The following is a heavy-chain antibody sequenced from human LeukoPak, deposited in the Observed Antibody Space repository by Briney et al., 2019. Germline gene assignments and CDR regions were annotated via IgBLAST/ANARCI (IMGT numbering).Heavy chain of an antibody. V-gene: IGHV3-30-3*02. CDR3: AKSPVVAAPYYFDY. J-gene: IGHJ4*02. CDR1: GFTFSSYV. CDR2: ISYDGSNK. D-gene: IGHD2-15*01. Sequence: PGRSLRLSCAASGFTFSSYVMHWVRQAPGKGLEWVAVISYDGSNKYYADSVKGRFTISRDNSKNTLYLQMNSLRAEDTAVYYCAKSPVVAAPYYFDYWGQGTLVTVSS.